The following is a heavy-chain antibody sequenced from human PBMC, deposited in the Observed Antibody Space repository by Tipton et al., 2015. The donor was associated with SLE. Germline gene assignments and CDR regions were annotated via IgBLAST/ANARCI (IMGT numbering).Heavy chain of an antibody. D-gene: IGHD3-10*01. CDR1: GFTFSDYS. Sequence: GSLRLSCTASGFTFSDYSMNWVRQAPGKGLEWISYITNSGSAKYYADSLKGRFTISRDNARNSLFLQMNDLRDDDTAVYYCVRDYYWALDVWGQGTAVTVSS. CDR2: ITNSGSAK. CDR3: VRDYYWALDV. V-gene: IGHV3-48*02. J-gene: IGHJ6*02.